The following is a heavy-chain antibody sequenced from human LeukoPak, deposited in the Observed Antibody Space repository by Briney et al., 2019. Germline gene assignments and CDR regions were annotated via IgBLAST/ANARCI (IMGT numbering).Heavy chain of an antibody. J-gene: IGHJ4*02. D-gene: IGHD3-22*01. CDR2: IGQDGSET. Sequence: PGGSLRLSCAASRIAFGSYWVTWVRQAPGKGLEWVANIGQDGSETVYVESVKGRFTISRDNARKSLFLQMNYLRADDTAVYYCAIPTSYDGSRYYHAYWGQGTLVSVSS. CDR1: RIAFGSYW. V-gene: IGHV3-7*01. CDR3: AIPTSYDGSRYYHAY.